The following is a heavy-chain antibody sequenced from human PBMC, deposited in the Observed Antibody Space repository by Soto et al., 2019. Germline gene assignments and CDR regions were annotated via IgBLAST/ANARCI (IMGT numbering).Heavy chain of an antibody. CDR3: ARETYYYDSSGYPLSNAFDV. CDR2: ISAYNGNT. CDR1: GYTFTSYG. Sequence: ASVKVSCKASGYTFTSYGISWVRQAPGQGLEWMGWISAYNGNTNYAQKLQGRVTMTTDTSTSTAYMELRSLRSDDTAVYYCARETYYYDSSGYPLSNAFDVWGQGTMVTVSS. J-gene: IGHJ3*01. V-gene: IGHV1-18*04. D-gene: IGHD3-22*01.